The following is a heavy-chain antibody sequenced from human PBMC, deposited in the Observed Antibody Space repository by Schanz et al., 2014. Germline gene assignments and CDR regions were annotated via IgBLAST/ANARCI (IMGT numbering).Heavy chain of an antibody. V-gene: IGHV1-18*04. CDR1: GFNFNNYD. CDR2: ISVYTGNT. D-gene: IGHD3-9*01. J-gene: IGHJ4*02. Sequence: QVQLVQSGAEVKKPGASVKVSCTASGFNFNNYDINWVRQAPGQGLEWVGWISVYTGNTKYGQKVQGRVTMTTDTSTSTAYMELRRLRSDDTAVYYCARDAADFYDILTEKDYWGQGTLVTVSS. CDR3: ARDAADFYDILTEKDY.